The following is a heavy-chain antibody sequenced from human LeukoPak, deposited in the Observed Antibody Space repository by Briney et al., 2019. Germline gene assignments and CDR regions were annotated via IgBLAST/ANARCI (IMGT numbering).Heavy chain of an antibody. CDR1: RFTVSSNY. Sequence: GRSLRLSCAPSRFTVSSNYRSCVSQPPGKGLEWDSVIYSGGSTYYADSVKGRFTISRDNSKNTLYLQMNSLRAEDTAVYYCARDHGVDSFRWFDPWGQGTLVTVSS. J-gene: IGHJ5*02. CDR2: IYSGGST. V-gene: IGHV3-53*01. D-gene: IGHD3-3*01. CDR3: ARDHGVDSFRWFDP.